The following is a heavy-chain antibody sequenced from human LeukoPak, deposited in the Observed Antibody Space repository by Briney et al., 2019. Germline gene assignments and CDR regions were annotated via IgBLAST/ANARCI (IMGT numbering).Heavy chain of an antibody. D-gene: IGHD3-22*01. J-gene: IGHJ4*02. Sequence: GGSLRLSCAASGFTVSSSYMSWVRQAPGKGLEWVSVIYSGGSTYYADSVKGRFTISRDNSKNTLYLQMNGLRAEDTAVYYCATEGQYYDSSGYPTWTFDSWGQGTLVSVSS. CDR3: ATEGQYYDSSGYPTWTFDS. CDR1: GFTVSSSY. CDR2: IYSGGST. V-gene: IGHV3-66*02.